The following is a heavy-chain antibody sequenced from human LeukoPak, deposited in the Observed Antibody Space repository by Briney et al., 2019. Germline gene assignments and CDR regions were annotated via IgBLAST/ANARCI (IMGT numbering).Heavy chain of an antibody. V-gene: IGHV4-39*01. CDR1: GGSISSSSYY. CDR3: ARHETVVVPAVPGDTYNWSDP. CDR2: IYYSGST. D-gene: IGHD2-2*01. Sequence: SETLSLTCTVSGGSISSSSYYWGWIRQPPGKGLEWIGSIYYSGSTYYNPSLKSRVTISVDTSKNQFSLKLSSVTAADTAVYYCARHETVVVPAVPGDTYNWSDPWGQGTLVTVSS. J-gene: IGHJ5*02.